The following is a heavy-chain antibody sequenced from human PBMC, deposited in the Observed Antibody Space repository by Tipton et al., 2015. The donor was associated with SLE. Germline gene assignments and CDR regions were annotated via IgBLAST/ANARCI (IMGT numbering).Heavy chain of an antibody. CDR2: INHSGST. J-gene: IGHJ5*02. V-gene: IGHV4-34*01. Sequence: TLSLTCAVYGGSFSGYYWSWIRQPPGKGLEWIGEINHSGSTNYNPFLKSRVTISVDTSKNQFSLKLSSVTAAATAVYYCATSIAAAGTGWFDPWGQGTLVTVSS. CDR3: ATSIAAAGTGWFDP. D-gene: IGHD6-13*01. CDR1: GGSFSGYY.